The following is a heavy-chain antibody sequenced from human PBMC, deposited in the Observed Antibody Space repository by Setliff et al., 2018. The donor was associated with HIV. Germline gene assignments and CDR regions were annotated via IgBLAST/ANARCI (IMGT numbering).Heavy chain of an antibody. Sequence: PSETLSLTCTVSGGFSISNTDYWGWIRQSPGKGLEWIGNIHFSGSTNYNPSLESRVTISVDTSKNQFSLKVNSVTAADTAVYYCARRTAPPSGFYSHYYFDVWGKGTTVTVSS. CDR1: GGFSISNTDY. CDR2: IHFSGST. CDR3: ARRTAPPSGFYSHYYFDV. D-gene: IGHD6-6*01. V-gene: IGHV4-39*01. J-gene: IGHJ6*03.